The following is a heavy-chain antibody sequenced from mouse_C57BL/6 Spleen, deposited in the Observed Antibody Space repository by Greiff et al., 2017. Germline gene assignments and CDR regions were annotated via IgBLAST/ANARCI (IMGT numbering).Heavy chain of an antibody. CDR1: GYTFTDYN. V-gene: IGHV1-18*01. CDR2: INPNNGGT. CDR3: AREAYSRDAKDY. D-gene: IGHD6-5*01. J-gene: IGHJ4*01. Sequence: VQLQQSGAELARPGASVKMSCKASGYTFTDYNMDWVKQSHGKSLEWIGDINPNNGGTIYNQKFKGKATLTVDKSSSTAYMELRSLTSEDTAVYYCAREAYSRDAKDYWGQGTSVTVSS.